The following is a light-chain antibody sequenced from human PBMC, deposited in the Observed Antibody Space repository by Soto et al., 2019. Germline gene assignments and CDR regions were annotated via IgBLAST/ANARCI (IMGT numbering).Light chain of an antibody. Sequence: EIVLTQSPATMSLSTGERPILSCTSSQSVSSYLAWYQQKPGQAPRLLIYDASNRATRIPDRFSGSGSGTDFTLTLRSVQPEDLAVYYCQQRSNRPRTLGQGTKVDIK. CDR2: DAS. CDR1: QSVSSY. CDR3: QQRSNRPRT. J-gene: IGKJ1*01. V-gene: IGKV3-11*01.